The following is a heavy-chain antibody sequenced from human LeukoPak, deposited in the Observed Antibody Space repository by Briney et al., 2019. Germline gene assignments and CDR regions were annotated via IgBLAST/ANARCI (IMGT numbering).Heavy chain of an antibody. CDR2: ISGSGGST. Sequence: GGSLRLSCATSGFSFSAYWMSWVRQAPGKGLEWVSAISGSGGSTYYADSVKGRFTISRDNSKNTLYLQMNSLRAEDTAVYYCANGNPPDYYYGMDVWGQGTTVTVSS. CDR1: GFSFSAYW. V-gene: IGHV3-23*01. J-gene: IGHJ6*02. CDR3: ANGNPPDYYYGMDV.